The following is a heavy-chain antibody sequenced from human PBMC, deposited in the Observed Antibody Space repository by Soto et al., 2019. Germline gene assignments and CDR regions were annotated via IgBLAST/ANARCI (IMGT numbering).Heavy chain of an antibody. CDR1: GFIFKSYA. CDR2: ISASGAST. D-gene: IGHD2-8*02. Sequence: EVQLLESGGGLAQPGGSLRLSCVACGFIFKSYAMSWVRQAPGKGLDWVATISASGASTYYADSVRGRFTISRDNSNNALYLQMSSLSADDTAVYYSPNAVLVTAMFVDWGQAALVSVSS. CDR3: PNAVLVTAMFVD. J-gene: IGHJ4*02. V-gene: IGHV3-23*01.